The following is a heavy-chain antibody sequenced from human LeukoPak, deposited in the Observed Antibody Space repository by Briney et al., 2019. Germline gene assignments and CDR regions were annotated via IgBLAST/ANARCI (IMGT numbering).Heavy chain of an antibody. CDR1: GFTFSSYG. V-gene: IGHV3-30*18. D-gene: IGHD3-22*01. Sequence: GGSLRLSCAASGFTFSSYGIHWVRQAPGKGLECVAVISYDGSNTYYADSVKGRFTISRDNSKNTLYLQMNSLRAEDTAVYYCAKDNAYYYDSSGYYYRRYFDYWGQGTLVTVSS. J-gene: IGHJ4*02. CDR2: ISYDGSNT. CDR3: AKDNAYYYDSSGYYYRRYFDY.